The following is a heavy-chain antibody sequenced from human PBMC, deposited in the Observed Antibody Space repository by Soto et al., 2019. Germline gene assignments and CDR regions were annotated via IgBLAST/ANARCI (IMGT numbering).Heavy chain of an antibody. J-gene: IGHJ4*02. V-gene: IGHV4-31*03. CDR3: ARRRITMVRGVILDY. CDR1: GGSISSGGYY. D-gene: IGHD3-10*01. CDR2: IYYSGST. Sequence: SETLSLTCTVSGGSISSGGYYWSWIRQHPGKGLEWIGYIYYSGSTYYNPSLKSRVTISVDTSKNQFSLKLSSVTAADTAVYYCARRRITMVRGVILDYWGQGTLVTVSS.